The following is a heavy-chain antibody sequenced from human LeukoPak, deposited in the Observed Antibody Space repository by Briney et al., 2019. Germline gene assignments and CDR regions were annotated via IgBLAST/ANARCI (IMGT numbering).Heavy chain of an antibody. V-gene: IGHV4-34*01. CDR3: ARGGALWRAFDI. CDR2: INHSGST. CDR1: GGSISSYY. J-gene: IGHJ3*02. Sequence: SETLSLTCTVSGGSISSYYWSWIRQPAGKGLEWIGEINHSGSTNYNPSLKSRVTISVDTSKNQFSLKLSSVTAADTAVYYCARGGALWRAFDIWGQGTMVTVSS. D-gene: IGHD3-3*01.